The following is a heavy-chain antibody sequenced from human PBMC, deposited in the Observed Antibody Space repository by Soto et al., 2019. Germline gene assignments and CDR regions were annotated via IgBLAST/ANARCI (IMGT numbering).Heavy chain of an antibody. CDR2: IYSSGST. Sequence: SETLSLTCIVSGGSISNFYWSWIRQPAGKGLEWIGRIYSSGSTNYNPSLKSRVTMSVDTSKNQFSLKLSSVTAADTAVYYCAREADPYNWNRSVDYWGQGTLVTVSS. J-gene: IGHJ4*02. CDR1: GGSISNFY. V-gene: IGHV4-4*07. D-gene: IGHD1-20*01. CDR3: AREADPYNWNRSVDY.